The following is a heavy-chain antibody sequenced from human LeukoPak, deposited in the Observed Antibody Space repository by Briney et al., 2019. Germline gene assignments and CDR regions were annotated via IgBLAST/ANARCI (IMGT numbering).Heavy chain of an antibody. CDR3: ARARIAAPLLDY. CDR1: GFTFSSYE. D-gene: IGHD6-13*01. CDR2: ISDNGRTS. Sequence: GGSLRLSCATSGFTFSSYEMNWVRQTPGKGLEWVSYISDNGRTSYYADSVKGRFTISRDNAKNSLYLQMNSLRVEDTSVYYCARARIAAPLLDYWGQGTLVTVSS. J-gene: IGHJ4*02. V-gene: IGHV3-48*03.